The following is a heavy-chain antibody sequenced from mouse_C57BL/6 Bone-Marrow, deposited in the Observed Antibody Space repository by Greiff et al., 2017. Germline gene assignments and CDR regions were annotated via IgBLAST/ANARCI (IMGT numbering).Heavy chain of an antibody. CDR3: SIYYGNYKAMDY. CDR1: GFNIKDDY. Sequence: VQLQQSGAELVRPGASVKLSCTASGFNIKDDYMHWVKLRPEQGLEWIGWIDPENGDTEYASKFQGKATITADTSSNTAYLQLSSLTSEDTAVYYCSIYYGNYKAMDYWGQGTSVTVSS. J-gene: IGHJ4*01. D-gene: IGHD2-1*01. V-gene: IGHV14-4*01. CDR2: IDPENGDT.